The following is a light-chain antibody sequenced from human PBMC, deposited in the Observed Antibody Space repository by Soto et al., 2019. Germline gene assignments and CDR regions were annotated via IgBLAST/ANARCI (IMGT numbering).Light chain of an antibody. J-gene: IGKJ3*01. CDR2: GAS. CDR1: QSVSSNY. Sequence: EIVLTQSPGTLSLSPGERATLSCRASQSVSSNYLAWYQQKPGQAPRLLIYGASSRATGIPDRFNGSGSGTDFTLTISGLEPEDFAVYYCQQGGNSPFTFGPGTKVDIK. CDR3: QQGGNSPFT. V-gene: IGKV3-20*01.